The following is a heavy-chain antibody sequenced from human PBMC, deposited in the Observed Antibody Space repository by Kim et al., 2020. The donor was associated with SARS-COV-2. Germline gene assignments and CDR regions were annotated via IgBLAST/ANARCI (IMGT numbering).Heavy chain of an antibody. V-gene: IGHV3-30*18. CDR1: GFTFSSYG. CDR2: ISYDGSNK. Sequence: GGSLRLSCAASGFTFSSYGMHWVRQAPGKGLEWVAVISYDGSNKYYADSGKGRFTISRDNSKNTLYLQMNSLRAEDTAVYYCAKASELLWFGELFSYYYYGMDVWGQGTTVTVSS. CDR3: AKASELLWFGELFSYYYYGMDV. D-gene: IGHD3-10*01. J-gene: IGHJ6*02.